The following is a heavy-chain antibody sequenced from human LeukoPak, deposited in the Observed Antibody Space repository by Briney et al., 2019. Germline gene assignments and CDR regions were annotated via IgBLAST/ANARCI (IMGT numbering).Heavy chain of an antibody. Sequence: GRSLRLSCAASGFTFSSYGMHGVREAPGRGREGGAVIWYDGGNKYYADSVKGRFTISRDNSKNTLYLQMTSLRPEDTAMYYCARDRGRWLPPSGAFDIWGEGTMLTVSS. CDR3: ARDRGRWLPPSGAFDI. CDR1: GFTFSSYG. J-gene: IGHJ3*02. V-gene: IGHV3-33*01. CDR2: IWYDGGNK. D-gene: IGHD5-24*01.